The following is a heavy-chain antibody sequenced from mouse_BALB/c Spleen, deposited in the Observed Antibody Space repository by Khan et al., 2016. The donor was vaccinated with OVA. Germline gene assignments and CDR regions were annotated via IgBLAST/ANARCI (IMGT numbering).Heavy chain of an antibody. CDR2: ISSGGSYS. J-gene: IGHJ3*01. V-gene: IGHV5-9*02. CDR3: ARPSYYGNPWFTY. CDR1: GFAFISYD. Sequence: EVELVESGGGLVKPGGSLKLSCAASGFAFISYDMSWVRQTPEKRLEWVATISSGGSYSYYPDSVTGRFTISRDIDRKTLYLQMSSLRSEDTAFYYCARPSYYGNPWFTYWGQGTLVTVSA. D-gene: IGHD2-10*01.